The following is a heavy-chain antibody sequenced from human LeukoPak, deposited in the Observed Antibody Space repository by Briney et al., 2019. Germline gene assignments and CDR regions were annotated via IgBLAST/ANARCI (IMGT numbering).Heavy chain of an antibody. CDR2: ISSSGNNI. CDR1: GVSISVFY. D-gene: IGHD5-18*01. J-gene: IGHJ4*01. CDR3: ASRPGYSYAFDQ. Sequence: PGGSLRLSCEGAGVSISVFYMNWIRQAPGKGLEWVSFISSSGNNILYADSVKGRFTISRDNANHSMHLQMSGLRAEDTAVYYCASRPGYSYAFDQWGHGSLVTVSS. V-gene: IGHV3-11*01.